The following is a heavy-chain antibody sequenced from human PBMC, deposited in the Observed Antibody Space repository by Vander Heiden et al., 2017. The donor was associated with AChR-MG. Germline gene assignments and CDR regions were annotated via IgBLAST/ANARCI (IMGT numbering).Heavy chain of an antibody. CDR2: IYYSGST. J-gene: IGHJ3*02. Sequence: QLQLQESGPGLVKPSETLSLTCTVSGGSISSSSYYWGWIRQPPGKGLEWIGSIYYSGSTYYNPSLKSRVTIYVDTSKNQFSLKLSSVTAADTAVYYCAESGSYPGGAFDIWGQGTMVTVSS. D-gene: IGHD1-26*01. CDR1: GGSISSSSYY. V-gene: IGHV4-39*01. CDR3: AESGSYPGGAFDI.